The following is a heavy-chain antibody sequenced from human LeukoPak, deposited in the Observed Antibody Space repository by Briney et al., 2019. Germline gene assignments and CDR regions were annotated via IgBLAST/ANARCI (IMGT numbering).Heavy chain of an antibody. J-gene: IGHJ4*02. V-gene: IGHV3-53*01. CDR1: GFIVSNNY. CDR2: IHSGGYT. CDR3: AREESSGWSSSY. Sequence: GGSLRLSCSASGFIVSNNYMSWVRQAPGKGLEWVSGIHSGGYTFYADSVKGRFTISRDDSKNTLYLQMNSLRAEDTAVYYCAREESSGWSSSYWGQGTLVTVSS. D-gene: IGHD6-19*01.